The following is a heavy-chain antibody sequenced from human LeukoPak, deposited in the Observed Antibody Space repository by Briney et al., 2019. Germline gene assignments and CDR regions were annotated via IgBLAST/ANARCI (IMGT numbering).Heavy chain of an antibody. CDR2: IYSGGNT. D-gene: IGHD6-13*01. CDR3: ARVSRGQLIDAFDI. CDR1: GFTVNSNY. J-gene: IGHJ3*02. Sequence: PGESLRLSCAASGFTVNSNYMTWVRQAPGKGLEGVSVIYSGGNTYYADSVKGRFTISRHNSNNTLYLQMNSLRTEDTAVYYCARVSRGQLIDAFDIWGQGTMVTVSS. V-gene: IGHV3-53*04.